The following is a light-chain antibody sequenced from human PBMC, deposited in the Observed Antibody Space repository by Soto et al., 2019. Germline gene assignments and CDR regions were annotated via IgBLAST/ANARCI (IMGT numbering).Light chain of an antibody. V-gene: IGLV1-51*01. CDR3: GSWDSSLSAYV. CDR2: DDD. CDR1: SSNIGGNS. Sequence: QSVRTQPPSVSAAPGQKVTISCSGSSSNIGGNSVSWYQQLPGTAPQLLIYDDDRRRSGIPDRFSGSKSGTSATLGITGFQTGDEADYYCGSWDSSLSAYVFATGTKVTVL. J-gene: IGLJ1*01.